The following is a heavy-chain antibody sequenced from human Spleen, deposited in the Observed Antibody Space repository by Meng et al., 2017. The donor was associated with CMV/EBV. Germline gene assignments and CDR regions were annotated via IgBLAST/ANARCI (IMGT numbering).Heavy chain of an antibody. Sequence: ETLSLTCAVYGGSFSGYYRSWVRQAPGKGLEWVSSISSSSSYIYYADSVKGRFTISRDNAKNSLYLQMNSLRAEDTAVYYCARDLAPAVIARWFDPWGQGTLVTVSS. V-gene: IGHV3-21*01. CDR2: ISSSSSYI. J-gene: IGHJ5*02. D-gene: IGHD2-21*01. CDR1: GGSFSGYY. CDR3: ARDLAPAVIARWFDP.